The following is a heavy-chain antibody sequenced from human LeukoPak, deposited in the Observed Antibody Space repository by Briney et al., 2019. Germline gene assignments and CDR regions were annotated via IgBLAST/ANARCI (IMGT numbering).Heavy chain of an antibody. CDR1: GFSFTSSG. CDR3: AKDSRGGWSGYFDY. Sequence: GGSLRLSCVASGFSFTSSGMYWVRQAPGKGLEWVAVIWQDGSAEFYADSVKGRFSISRDNSRSMVYLQMDSLRDDDTAVYFCAKDSRGGWSGYFDYWGQGTLVTVSS. CDR2: IWQDGSAE. J-gene: IGHJ4*02. V-gene: IGHV3-33*06. D-gene: IGHD6-19*01.